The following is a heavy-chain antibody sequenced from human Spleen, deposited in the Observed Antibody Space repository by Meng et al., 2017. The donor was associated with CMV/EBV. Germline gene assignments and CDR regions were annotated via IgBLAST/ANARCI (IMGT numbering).Heavy chain of an antibody. Sequence: GGSLRLSCAASGFTFSDYYMSWIRQAPGKGLEWVSYISSSGSTIYYADSVKGRFTISRDNAKNSLYLQMNSPRAEDTAVYYCASSTDFGVVMLPYYYYGMDVWGQGTTVTVSS. CDR3: ASSTDFGVVMLPYYYYGMDV. D-gene: IGHD3-3*01. J-gene: IGHJ6*02. CDR2: ISSSGSTI. CDR1: GFTFSDYY. V-gene: IGHV3-11*01.